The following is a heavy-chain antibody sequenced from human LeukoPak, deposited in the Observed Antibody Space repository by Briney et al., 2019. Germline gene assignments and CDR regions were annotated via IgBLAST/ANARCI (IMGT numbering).Heavy chain of an antibody. CDR3: AKDYSSIVGAALNWFDP. J-gene: IGHJ5*02. V-gene: IGHV3-30*02. D-gene: IGHD1-26*01. CDR1: GFTFSSYG. Sequence: GGSLRLSCAASGFTFSSYGMHWVRQAPGKGLEWVAFIRYDGSNKYYADSVKGRFTISRDNSKNTLYLQMNSLRAEDTAVYYCAKDYSSIVGAALNWFDPWGQGTLVTVSS. CDR2: IRYDGSNK.